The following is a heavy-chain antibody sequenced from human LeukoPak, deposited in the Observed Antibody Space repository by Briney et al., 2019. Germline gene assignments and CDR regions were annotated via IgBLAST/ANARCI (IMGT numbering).Heavy chain of an antibody. CDR3: ARNGDSSGYYYYYYYMDV. CDR1: GFTFSSYA. Sequence: PGGSLRLSCAASGFTFSSYAVHWVRQAPGKGLEWVAVISYDGSNKYYADSVKGRFTISRDNSKNTLYLQMNSLRAEDTAVYYCARNGDSSGYYYYYYYMDVWGKGTTVTVSS. J-gene: IGHJ6*03. CDR2: ISYDGSNK. D-gene: IGHD3-22*01. V-gene: IGHV3-30*04.